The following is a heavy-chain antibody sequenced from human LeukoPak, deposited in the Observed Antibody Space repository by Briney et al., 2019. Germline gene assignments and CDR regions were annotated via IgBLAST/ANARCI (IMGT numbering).Heavy chain of an antibody. CDR1: GDSVSSNSAT. CDR3: ARRITAAGWWFDP. J-gene: IGHJ5*02. D-gene: IGHD6-13*01. CDR2: TYYRSKWSN. V-gene: IGHV6-1*01. Sequence: SQTPSLTCAISGDSVSSNSATWNWIRQSPSRGLEWLGRTYYRSKWSNDYAVSVKSRITINPDTSKNQFSLQLNSVTPDDTAVYYCARRITAAGWWFDPWGQGTLVTVSS.